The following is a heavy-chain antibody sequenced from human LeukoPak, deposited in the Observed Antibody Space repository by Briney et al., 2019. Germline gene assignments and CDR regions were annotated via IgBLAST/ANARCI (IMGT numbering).Heavy chain of an antibody. V-gene: IGHV1-18*01. D-gene: IGHD3-22*01. Sequence: ASVKFSCKASGYTFTSYGISWVRQAPGQGLEWMGWISAYNGNTNYAQKLQGRVTMTTDTSTSTAYMELRSLRSDDTAVYYCARLAHLYDSSGYYWGGIFDYWGQGTLVTVSS. CDR1: GYTFTSYG. CDR3: ARLAHLYDSSGYYWGGIFDY. J-gene: IGHJ4*02. CDR2: ISAYNGNT.